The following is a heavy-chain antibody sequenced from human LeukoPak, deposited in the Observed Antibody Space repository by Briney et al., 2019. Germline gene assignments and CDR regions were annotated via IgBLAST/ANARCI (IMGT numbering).Heavy chain of an antibody. CDR3: ASGLINRRVVVVPAAIDLELLGLLDY. CDR2: INHIGST. J-gene: IGHJ4*02. CDR1: GGSFSGYY. D-gene: IGHD2-2*01. V-gene: IGHV4-34*01. Sequence: SETLSHTFVGNGGSFSGYYWSWIRQPPAKGLEWIGEINHIGSTNYNPSLESRVTISVDTSQNQFSLKLSSVDAADTAVYYCASGLINRRVVVVPAAIDLELLGLLDYWGQGTLVTVSS.